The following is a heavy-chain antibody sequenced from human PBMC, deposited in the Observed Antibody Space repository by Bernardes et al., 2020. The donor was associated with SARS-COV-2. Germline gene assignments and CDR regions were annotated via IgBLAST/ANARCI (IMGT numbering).Heavy chain of an antibody. CDR2: INTDGRTT. CDR3: ARGTVGVKNGMDV. J-gene: IGHJ6*02. V-gene: IGHV3-74*01. Sequence: GGSLRLSCAASGFTFSSHWMHWVRQAPGKGLVWVSRINTDGRTTHYADSVKGRFTISRDNAKNTLYLQMNSLRDEDTAVYYCARGTVGVKNGMDVWGQGATVTVSS. CDR1: GFTFSSHW. D-gene: IGHD1-26*01.